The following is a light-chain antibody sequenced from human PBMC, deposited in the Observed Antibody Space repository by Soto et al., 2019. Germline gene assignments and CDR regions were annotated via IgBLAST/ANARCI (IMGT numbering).Light chain of an antibody. CDR2: DAS. CDR1: QSISSW. CDR3: QQYNSYPYT. Sequence: DIQMTQSPSTLSASVGDRVTITCRASQSISSWLAWYQQKPGKAPKLLIYDASSLESGVPSRFSGSGSGTEFTLTISSLQPDDFATYYCQQYNSYPYTFDQGTMLEIK. J-gene: IGKJ2*01. V-gene: IGKV1-5*01.